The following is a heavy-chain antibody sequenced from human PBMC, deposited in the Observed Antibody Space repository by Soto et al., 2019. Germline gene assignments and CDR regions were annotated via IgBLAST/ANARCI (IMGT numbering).Heavy chain of an antibody. J-gene: IGHJ3*01. CDR3: ARGLCTSTSCYPPDAFEG. Sequence: QVQLQQWGAGLLKPSETLSLTCAVYGGSFSGYYWSWIRQPPGKGLEWIGEINHSGSTNYNPSLKSRVTISVDSSKNQFSLTLRSVTAADTAVYYCARGLCTSTSCYPPDAFEGWGQGTMVTVSS. CDR1: GGSFSGYY. CDR2: INHSGST. D-gene: IGHD2-2*01. V-gene: IGHV4-34*01.